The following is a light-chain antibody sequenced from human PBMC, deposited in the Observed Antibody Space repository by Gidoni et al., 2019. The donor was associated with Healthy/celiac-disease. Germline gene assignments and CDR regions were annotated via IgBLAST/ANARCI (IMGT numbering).Light chain of an antibody. CDR3: QSYDSSLSDVV. V-gene: IGLV1-40*01. CDR2: GNS. J-gene: IGLJ2*01. Sequence: QSVLTQPPSVSGAPGQRVTISCTGSSSNIGAGYDVHWYQQLPGTAPKRLIYGNSNRPSGVPDRFSGSKSGTSASLAITGLQAEDEADYYCQSYDSSLSDVVFGGGTKLTV. CDR1: SSNIGAGYD.